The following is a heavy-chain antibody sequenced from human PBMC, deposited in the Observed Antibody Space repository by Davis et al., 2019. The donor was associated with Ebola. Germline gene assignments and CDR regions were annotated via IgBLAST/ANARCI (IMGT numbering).Heavy chain of an antibody. CDR3: ARFRFGELLYLGFDY. V-gene: IGHV1-18*01. D-gene: IGHD3-10*01. Sequence: ASVKVSCKASGYTFTSYDIGWVRQAPGQGLEWMGWISAYNGNTNYAQNLQGRVTMTTDTSTSTAYMELSSLRSDDTSVYHCARFRFGELLYLGFDYWGQGTLVTVSS. J-gene: IGHJ4*02. CDR2: ISAYNGNT. CDR1: GYTFTSYD.